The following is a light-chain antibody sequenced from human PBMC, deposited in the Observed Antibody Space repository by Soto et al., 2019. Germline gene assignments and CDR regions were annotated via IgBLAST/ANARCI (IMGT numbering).Light chain of an antibody. V-gene: IGKV3D-15*01. Sequence: EVVMTQSPATLSVSPGETATLSCRASQSVGSNLAWYQQKPGQAPRLLIYEASNRAAGIPARFSGSGSGTEFTLTISSLQSEDFAVYYCQQYNTWPPITFGQGTRLEIK. J-gene: IGKJ5*01. CDR2: EAS. CDR1: QSVGSN. CDR3: QQYNTWPPIT.